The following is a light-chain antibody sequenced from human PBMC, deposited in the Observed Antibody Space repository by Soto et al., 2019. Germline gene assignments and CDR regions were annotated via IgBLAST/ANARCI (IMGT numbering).Light chain of an antibody. CDR2: GAS. CDR3: QQSFSTPYT. V-gene: IGKV3D-20*02. Sequence: VLPQSPDTLSLSPGDRVTLSCRASQSVRSTFLAWYQQKPGQAPRLLIYGASNRATGIPDRFSGSGSGTDFTLTISSLQPEDFATYYCQQSFSTPYTFGQGTNLEIK. CDR1: QSVRSTF. J-gene: IGKJ2*01.